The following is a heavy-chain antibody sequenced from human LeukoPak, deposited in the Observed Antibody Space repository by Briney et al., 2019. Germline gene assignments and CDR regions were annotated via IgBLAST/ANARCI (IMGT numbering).Heavy chain of an antibody. D-gene: IGHD1-20*01. Sequence: ASVKVSCKASESTFTGYYIHWVRQAPGQGLEWMGWISAYNGNTNYAQKLQGRVTMTTDTSTSTAYMELRSLRSDDTAVYYCARHPTYNWNDVHWFDPWGQGTLVTVSS. CDR1: ESTFTGYY. CDR2: ISAYNGNT. CDR3: ARHPTYNWNDVHWFDP. J-gene: IGHJ5*02. V-gene: IGHV1-18*04.